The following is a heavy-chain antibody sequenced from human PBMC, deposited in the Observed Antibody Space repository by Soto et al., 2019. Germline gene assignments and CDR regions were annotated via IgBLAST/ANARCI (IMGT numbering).Heavy chain of an antibody. D-gene: IGHD3-10*01. CDR1: GFIVSGNY. CDR2: IYRGGST. Sequence: GGSLRLSCAASGFIVSGNYMSWVRQAPGKGLEWVSVIYRGGSTYYADSVKGRFTISRDNSKNTLYLQMNSLRADDTGVYYCARDGGLAEDGMDVWGQGTTVTVSS. CDR3: ARDGGLAEDGMDV. V-gene: IGHV3-53*01. J-gene: IGHJ6*02.